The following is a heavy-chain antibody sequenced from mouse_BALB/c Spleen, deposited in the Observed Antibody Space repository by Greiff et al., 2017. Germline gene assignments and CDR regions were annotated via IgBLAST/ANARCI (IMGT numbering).Heavy chain of an antibody. J-gene: IGHJ3*01. CDR2: IYPGDGDT. D-gene: IGHD2-3*01. CDR3: ARNDGYYGGLAP. Sequence: QVQLQQSGAELARPGASVKLSCKASGYTFTSYWMQWVKQRPGQGLEWIGAIYPGDGDTRYTQKFKGKATLTADKSSSTAYMQLSSLASEDSAVYYCARNDGYYGGLAPWGQGTLVTVSA. V-gene: IGHV1-87*01. CDR1: GYTFTSYW.